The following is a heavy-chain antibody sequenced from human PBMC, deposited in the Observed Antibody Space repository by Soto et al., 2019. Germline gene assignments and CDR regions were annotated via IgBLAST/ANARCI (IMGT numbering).Heavy chain of an antibody. CDR3: ARDMDRQPLGGNYCDIVDV. CDR1: GGTFRTNA. J-gene: IGHJ6*02. D-gene: IGHD1-7*01. Sequence: QVQLVQSGAEVKKPGSSVKISCKASGGTFRTNAFSWVRQAPGQGLEWMGGIIPIFPTPDYAQKFQGRVTITAEESTTTTYMELSILRSEDTAIYYYARDMDRQPLGGNYCDIVDVWGQGTTVTVSS. V-gene: IGHV1-69*12. CDR2: IIPIFPTP.